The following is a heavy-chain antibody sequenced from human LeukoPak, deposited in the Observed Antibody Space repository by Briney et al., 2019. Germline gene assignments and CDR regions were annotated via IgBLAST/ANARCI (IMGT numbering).Heavy chain of an antibody. Sequence: GGSLRLSCAASGFTFSCYSMNWVRQAPGKGLEWVSSISSSSSYIYYADSVKGRFTISRDNAKNSLYLQMNSLRAEDTAVYYCARGVSLPYDFWEKSWFDPWGQGTLVTVSP. D-gene: IGHD3-3*01. V-gene: IGHV3-21*01. CDR1: GFTFSCYS. J-gene: IGHJ5*02. CDR2: ISSSSSYI. CDR3: ARGVSLPYDFWEKSWFDP.